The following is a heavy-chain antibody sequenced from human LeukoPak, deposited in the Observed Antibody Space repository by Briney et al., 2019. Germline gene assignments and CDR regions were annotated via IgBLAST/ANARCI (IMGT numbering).Heavy chain of an antibody. Sequence: SETLSLTCAVYGESFSGYYWSWIRQPPGKGLEWIGEINHSGSTNYNPSLKSRVTISVDASKNQFSLKLSSVTAADTAVYYCASLSMAHWYYYYYMDVWGKGTTVTVSS. D-gene: IGHD2/OR15-2a*01. V-gene: IGHV4-34*01. J-gene: IGHJ6*03. CDR2: INHSGST. CDR3: ASLSMAHWYYYYYMDV. CDR1: GESFSGYY.